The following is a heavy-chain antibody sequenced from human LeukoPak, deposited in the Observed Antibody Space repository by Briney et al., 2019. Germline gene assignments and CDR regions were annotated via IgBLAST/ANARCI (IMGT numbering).Heavy chain of an antibody. CDR1: GGSIGGSGHY. CDR3: ARGYSSGWVYFDN. V-gene: IGHV4-39*01. Sequence: SETLSLTCTVSGGSIGGSGHYWGWIRQLPGKGLEWFGSMFDSGTTYYNSFLKSRVTMSIDTSKNQFSLRLSSVTAADTAVYYCARGYSSGWVYFDNWGQGTLVTVSS. D-gene: IGHD6-19*01. J-gene: IGHJ4*02. CDR2: MFDSGTT.